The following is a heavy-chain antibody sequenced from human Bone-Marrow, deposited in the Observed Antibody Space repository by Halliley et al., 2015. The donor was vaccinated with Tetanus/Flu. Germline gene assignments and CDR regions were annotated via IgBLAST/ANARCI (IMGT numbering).Heavy chain of an antibody. Sequence: IYPSDSDTRYNPSFQGQVPISADASINTVYLQWSSLKASDTAIYFCARRANISSIAVPGGFAPWGQGTLVTVSS. V-gene: IGHV5-51*01. CDR2: IYPSDSDT. J-gene: IGHJ5*02. CDR3: ARRANISSIAVPGGFAP. D-gene: IGHD6-6*01.